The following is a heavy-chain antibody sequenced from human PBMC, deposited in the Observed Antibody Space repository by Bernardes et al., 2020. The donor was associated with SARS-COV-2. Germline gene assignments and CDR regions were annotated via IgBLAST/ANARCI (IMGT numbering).Heavy chain of an antibody. CDR2: ISYGGSNK. CDR1: GFTFSSYG. D-gene: IGHD2-2*02. CDR3: AKGLGYCSSTSCYKWEILDY. V-gene: IGHV3-30*18. Sequence: GSLRLSCAASGFTFSSYGMHWVRQAPGKGLEWVAAISYGGSNKYYADSEKGRFTISRDNSKNTLYLQVNSLRAEDTAVYYCAKGLGYCSSTSCYKWEILDYWGQGTLVTVSS. J-gene: IGHJ4*02.